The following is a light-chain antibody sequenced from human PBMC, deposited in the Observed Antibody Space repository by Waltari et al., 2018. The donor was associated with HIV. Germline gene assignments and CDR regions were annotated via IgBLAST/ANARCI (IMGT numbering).Light chain of an antibody. CDR1: SPTIGAGYD. CDR2: GNS. V-gene: IGLV1-40*01. Sequence: QSELTQPPSVSAAPGQRATISCTGSSPTIGAGYDVPWYQPVPGRAPKVVIYGNSNRPSGVPDRFSGSKSGSSASLVITGLQSEDEADYYCQSYDSNLSGLFGGGTKVTVL. CDR3: QSYDSNLSGL. J-gene: IGLJ2*01.